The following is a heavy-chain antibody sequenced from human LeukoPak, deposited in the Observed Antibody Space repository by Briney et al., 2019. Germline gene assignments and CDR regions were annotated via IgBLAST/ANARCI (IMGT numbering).Heavy chain of an antibody. V-gene: IGHV3-30*02. J-gene: IGHJ5*02. D-gene: IGHD3-22*01. CDR1: GFTFSNYG. CDR2: IRYDGSNK. Sequence: GGSLRLSCAASGFTFSNYGMHWVRQAPGKGLEWVAFIRYDGSNKYYADSVKGRFTISRDNSKNTLYLQMNSLRAEDTAVYYCAKSLNYYDSGGFDPWGQGTLVTVSS. CDR3: AKSLNYYDSGGFDP.